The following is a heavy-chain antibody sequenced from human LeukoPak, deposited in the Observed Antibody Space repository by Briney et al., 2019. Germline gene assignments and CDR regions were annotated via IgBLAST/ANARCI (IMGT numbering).Heavy chain of an antibody. CDR1: GFTFRQRW. Sequence: GGSRRLSCAASGFTFRQRWMHWVRQAPGKGLVWVSHINRDGTTTSYADSVKGRFIISRDYARSTSYLQMNSLRVEDTAMYFGTTNPDGLNWFDPWGQGTLVTVS. D-gene: IGHD1-14*01. CDR3: TTNPDGLNWFDP. V-gene: IGHV3-74*01. J-gene: IGHJ5*02. CDR2: INRDGTTT.